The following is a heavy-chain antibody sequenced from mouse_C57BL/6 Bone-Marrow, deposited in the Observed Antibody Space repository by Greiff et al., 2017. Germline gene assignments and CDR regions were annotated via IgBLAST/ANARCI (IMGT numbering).Heavy chain of an antibody. Sequence: VQGVESGPELVKPGASVKISCKASGYSFTSYYIHWVKQRPGQGLEWIGWIYPGSGNTKYNEKFKGKATLTADTSSSTAYMQLSSLTSEDSAVYYCARKEDGFHYTFDYGGQGTTLTVSS. J-gene: IGHJ2*01. CDR2: IYPGSGNT. V-gene: IGHV1-66*01. CDR3: ARKEDGFHYTFDY. D-gene: IGHD1-2*01. CDR1: GYSFTSYY.